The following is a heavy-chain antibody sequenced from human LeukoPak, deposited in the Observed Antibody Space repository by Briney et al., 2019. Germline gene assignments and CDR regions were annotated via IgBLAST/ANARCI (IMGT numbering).Heavy chain of an antibody. Sequence: SETLSLTCTVSGDSISNYYWSWIRQPPGKGLEWIGYILHSGGSTYNPSLRSRVSISLDSSKNQFSLTLNSVTSADTAVYYCASQSYGTSVSFWGQGTLVTVSS. V-gene: IGHV4-59*01. CDR1: GDSISNYY. J-gene: IGHJ4*02. CDR2: ILHSGGS. CDR3: ASQSYGTSVSF. D-gene: IGHD2-2*01.